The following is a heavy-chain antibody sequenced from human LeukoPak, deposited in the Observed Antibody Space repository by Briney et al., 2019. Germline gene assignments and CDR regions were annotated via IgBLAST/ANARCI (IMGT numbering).Heavy chain of an antibody. V-gene: IGHV3-23*01. CDR1: GFSFSSYA. Sequence: GGSLSLSCAAAGFSFSSYAMSWVRPAPGKGLEWVSGISGSGDNTYYADSVKGRFTISRDNSKNTLYVQVNSLGTEDTAAHYCAKGSYYDSSGSFYFDYWGQGTLVTVSS. CDR3: AKGSYYDSSGSFYFDY. J-gene: IGHJ4*02. D-gene: IGHD3-22*01. CDR2: ISGSGDNT.